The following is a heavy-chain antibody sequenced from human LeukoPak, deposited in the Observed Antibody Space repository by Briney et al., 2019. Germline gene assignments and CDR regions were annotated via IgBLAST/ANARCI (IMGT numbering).Heavy chain of an antibody. D-gene: IGHD6-19*01. J-gene: IGHJ4*02. V-gene: IGHV1-18*01. CDR3: ARLAVAGTYYFDY. CDR2: ISVYNGNI. CDR1: GYTFTSYC. Sequence: ASVKVSCKASGYTFTSYCISWVRQAPGQGLEWMGWISVYNGNINYAQKLQGRVTMTTDTSTSTAYMELRSLRSDDTAVYYCARLAVAGTYYFDYWGQGTLVTVSS.